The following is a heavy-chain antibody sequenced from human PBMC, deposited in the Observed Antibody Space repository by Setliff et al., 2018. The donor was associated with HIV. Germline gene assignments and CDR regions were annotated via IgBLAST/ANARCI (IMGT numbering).Heavy chain of an antibody. V-gene: IGHV4-38-2*02. CDR2: LHHDGSL. J-gene: IGHJ4*02. D-gene: IGHD6-13*01. CDR1: DFSLSIGYF. Sequence: PSETLSLTCAVSDFSLSIGYFWGWIRQSPGKGLEWIGSLHHDGSLYYNPSLKSRVSMSVDTSKNQFSLRLTSMTAADTAVYYCAREAPYSSSPSDYWGQGTLVTVS. CDR3: AREAPYSSSPSDY.